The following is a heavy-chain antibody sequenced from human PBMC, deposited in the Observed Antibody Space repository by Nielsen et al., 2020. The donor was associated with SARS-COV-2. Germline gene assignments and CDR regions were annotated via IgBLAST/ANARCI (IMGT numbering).Heavy chain of an antibody. V-gene: IGHV4-59*08. Sequence: SETMSLTCTVYGGSISSYYWSWIRQPPGKGLEWIGYIYYSGSTNYNPSLKSRVTISVDTSKNQFSLKLSSVTAADTAVYYCASMGNDFWSGYSYGMDVWCQGTTVTVAS. CDR1: GGSISSYY. CDR3: ASMGNDFWSGYSYGMDV. J-gene: IGHJ6*02. CDR2: IYYSGST. D-gene: IGHD3-3*01.